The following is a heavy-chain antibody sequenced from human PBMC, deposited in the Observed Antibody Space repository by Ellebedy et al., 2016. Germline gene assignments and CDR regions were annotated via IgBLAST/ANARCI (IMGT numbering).Heavy chain of an antibody. CDR3: AGGQTGRDFDY. CDR1: GASFSGYY. D-gene: IGHD3-10*01. CDR2: INRSGST. Sequence: SETLSLTXAVYGASFSGYYWSWIRQPPGKGLEWIGDINRSGSTNYNPSLKSRVTISVDTSKNQFSLNLTSVSAADTAVYYCAGGQTGRDFDYWGQGTLVTVSS. J-gene: IGHJ4*02. V-gene: IGHV4-34*01.